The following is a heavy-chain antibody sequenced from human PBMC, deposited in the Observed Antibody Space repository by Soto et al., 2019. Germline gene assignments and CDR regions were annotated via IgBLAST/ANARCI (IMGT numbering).Heavy chain of an antibody. CDR3: ARSYTAMSLHYYYGMDV. D-gene: IGHD5-18*01. J-gene: IGHJ6*02. Sequence: ASVKVSCKASGYTFTSYYMHWVRQAPGQGLEWMGIINPSGGSTSYAQKFQGRVTMTRDTSTSTVYMELSSLRSEDTAVYYCARSYTAMSLHYYYGMDVWGQGTTVTVSS. CDR2: INPSGGST. CDR1: GYTFTSYY. V-gene: IGHV1-46*01.